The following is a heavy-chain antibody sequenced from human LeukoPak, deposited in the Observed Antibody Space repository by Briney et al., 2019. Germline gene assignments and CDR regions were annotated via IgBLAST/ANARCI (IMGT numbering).Heavy chain of an antibody. D-gene: IGHD6-13*01. Sequence: ASVKVSCKVSGYTLTELSMHWVRQAPGKGLEWMGGFDPEDGETIYAQKFQGRVTMTEDTSTDTAYMELSSLRSEDTAVYYCAGDPILPLGIAAAGTNWFDPWGQGTLVTVSS. V-gene: IGHV1-24*01. J-gene: IGHJ5*02. CDR3: AGDPILPLGIAAAGTNWFDP. CDR2: FDPEDGET. CDR1: GYTLTELS.